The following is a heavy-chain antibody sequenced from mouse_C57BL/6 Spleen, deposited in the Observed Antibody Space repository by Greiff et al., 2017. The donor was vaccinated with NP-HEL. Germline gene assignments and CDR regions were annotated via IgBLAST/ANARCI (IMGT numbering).Heavy chain of an antibody. D-gene: IGHD1-1*01. CDR1: GYTFTSYW. CDR3: ARYYGSSYVAY. Sequence: QVQLKQPGAELVKPGASVKLSCKASGYTFTSYWMHWVKQRPGQGLEWIGMIHPNSGSTNYNEKFKSKATLTVDKSSSTAYMQLSSLTSEDSAVYYCARYYGSSYVAYWGQGTLVTVSA. V-gene: IGHV1-64*01. J-gene: IGHJ3*01. CDR2: IHPNSGST.